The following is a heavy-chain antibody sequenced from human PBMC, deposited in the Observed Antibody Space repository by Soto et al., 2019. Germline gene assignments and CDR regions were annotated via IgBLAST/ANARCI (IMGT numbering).Heavy chain of an antibody. Sequence: GESLKISCHGSGYTFFSFWIVWVRQVPGKGLEWVGRIDPGDSSATYSPTFQGHVTISADRSTRSAYLQWRSLRASDTAIYFCARRYCSRADCYSDSWGQGSLVTVS. CDR3: ARRYCSRADCYSDS. CDR2: IDPGDSSA. D-gene: IGHD2-2*01. CDR1: GYTFFSFW. J-gene: IGHJ4*02. V-gene: IGHV5-10-1*01.